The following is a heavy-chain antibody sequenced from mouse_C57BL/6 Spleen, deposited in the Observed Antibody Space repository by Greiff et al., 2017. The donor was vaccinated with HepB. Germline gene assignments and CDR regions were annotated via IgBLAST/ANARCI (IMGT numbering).Heavy chain of an antibody. J-gene: IGHJ3*01. D-gene: IGHD1-1*01. Sequence: VQLQQPGAELVRPGSSVKLSCKASGYTFTSYWMDWVKQRPGQGLEWIGNIYPSDSETHYNQTFKDKATLTVDKASSTAYMQISSLTSEDSAVYYCARGDYYGSSYRFAYWGQGTLVTVSA. V-gene: IGHV1-61*01. CDR3: ARGDYYGSSYRFAY. CDR1: GYTFTSYW. CDR2: IYPSDSET.